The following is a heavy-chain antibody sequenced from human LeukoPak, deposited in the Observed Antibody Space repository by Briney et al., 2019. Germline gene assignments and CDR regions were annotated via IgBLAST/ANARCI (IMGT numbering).Heavy chain of an antibody. V-gene: IGHV3-30*18. CDR1: GFTFSYYG. CDR3: AKGPHPYDVLAGYFPGDAFDI. D-gene: IGHD3-9*01. CDR2: ISYDGTKK. Sequence: GGSLRLSCAASGFTFSYYGMHWVRQAPGKGLEWVAVISYDGTKKYYADSVKGRFTISRDNSKNTLYLQMNSLRAEDTAVYYCAKGPHPYDVLAGYFPGDAFDIWGQGTMVTVSS. J-gene: IGHJ3*02.